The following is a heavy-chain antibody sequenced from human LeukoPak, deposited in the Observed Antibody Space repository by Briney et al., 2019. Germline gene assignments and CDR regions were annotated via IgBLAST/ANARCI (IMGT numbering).Heavy chain of an antibody. CDR3: ARGGRGSRRYDSSPFFGNWFDP. J-gene: IGHJ5*02. V-gene: IGHV4-30-2*01. CDR1: GGSISSGGYS. Sequence: PSQTLSLTCAVSGGSISSGGYSWSWIRQPPGKGLEWIGYIYHSGSTYYNPSLKSRVTISVDRSKNQFSLKLSSVTAADTAVYYCARGGRGSRRYDSSPFFGNWFDPWGQGTLVTVSS. D-gene: IGHD3-22*01. CDR2: IYHSGST.